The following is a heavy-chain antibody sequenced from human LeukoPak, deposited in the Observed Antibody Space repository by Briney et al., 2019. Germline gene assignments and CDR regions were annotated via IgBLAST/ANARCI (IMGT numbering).Heavy chain of an antibody. Sequence: SVKVSCKVSGYTLTELSMHWVRQAPGQGLEWMGGIIPIFGTANYAQKFQGRVTITADESTSTAYMELSSLRSEDTAVYYCARDSYYYDSSGNYWGQGTLVTVSS. D-gene: IGHD3-22*01. CDR2: IIPIFGTA. CDR3: ARDSYYYDSSGNY. V-gene: IGHV1-69*13. J-gene: IGHJ4*02. CDR1: GYTLTELS.